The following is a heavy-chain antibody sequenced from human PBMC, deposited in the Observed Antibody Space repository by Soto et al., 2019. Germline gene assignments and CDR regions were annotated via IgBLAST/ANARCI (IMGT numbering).Heavy chain of an antibody. CDR1: GFTFSTFE. Sequence: GGSLRLSCVASGFTFSTFEMNWVRQAPGKGLEWVSYISSSGSPIYYEESVKGRFTIARDNAKNSLFLQRDSRRAEATAVYYCARANYYDNTGPPPVGGQGTLGTVSS. J-gene: IGHJ4*02. D-gene: IGHD3-22*01. CDR2: ISSSGSPI. CDR3: ARANYYDNTGPPPV. V-gene: IGHV3-48*03.